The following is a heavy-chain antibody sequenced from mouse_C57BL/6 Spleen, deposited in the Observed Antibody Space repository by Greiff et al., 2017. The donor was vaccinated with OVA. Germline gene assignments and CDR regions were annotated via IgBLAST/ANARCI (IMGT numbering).Heavy chain of an antibody. V-gene: IGHV1-5*01. CDR1: GYTFTSYW. CDR2: IYPGNSDT. CDR3: TRGDYGHYFDY. Sequence: VLLQQSGTVLARPGASVKMSCKTSGYTFTSYWMHWVKQRPGQGLEWIGAIYPGNSDTSYNQKFKGKAKLTAVTSASTAYMELSSLTNEDSAVYYCTRGDYGHYFDYWGQGTTLTVSS. D-gene: IGHD1-1*01. J-gene: IGHJ2*01.